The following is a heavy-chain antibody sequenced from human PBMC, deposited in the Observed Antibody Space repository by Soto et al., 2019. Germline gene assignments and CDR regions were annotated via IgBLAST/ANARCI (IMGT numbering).Heavy chain of an antibody. J-gene: IGHJ4*02. D-gene: IGHD5-12*01. V-gene: IGHV1-8*01. CDR2: MNPNSGNT. CDR1: GYTFTTYD. Sequence: ASVKVSCKASGYTFTTYDINWVRQATGQGLEWMGWMNPNSGNTGYAQKFQGRVTMTRSTSISTAYMELSSLGSEDTAVYYCARGLRFHHSGYDFRAYYFDYWGQGTLVTVSS. CDR3: ARGLRFHHSGYDFRAYYFDY.